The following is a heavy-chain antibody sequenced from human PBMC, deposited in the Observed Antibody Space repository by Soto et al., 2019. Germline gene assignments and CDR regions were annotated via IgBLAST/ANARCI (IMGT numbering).Heavy chain of an antibody. J-gene: IGHJ4*02. Sequence: GGSLRLSCAASGFTFSGSAMHWVRQASGKGLEWVGRIKSKTDGGTTDYAAPVKGRFTISRDDSKNTLYLQMNSLKTEDTAVYYCTAYSSSSDYFDYWGQGTLVTVSS. D-gene: IGHD6-6*01. CDR3: TAYSSSSDYFDY. CDR2: IKSKTDGGTT. V-gene: IGHV3-15*01. CDR1: GFTFSGSA.